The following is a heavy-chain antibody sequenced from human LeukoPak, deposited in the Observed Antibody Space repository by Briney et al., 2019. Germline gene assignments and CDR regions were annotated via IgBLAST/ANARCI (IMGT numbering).Heavy chain of an antibody. CDR1: GFTFSSYA. CDR2: ISYDGSNK. J-gene: IGHJ3*02. V-gene: IGHV3-30-3*01. Sequence: PGGSLRLSCAASGFTFSSYAMHWVRQAPGKGLEWVAVISYDGSNKYYADSAKARFTISRDSSKNALYLQMNSLRAEDTAVYYCARDGLGTDMVPKPSDAFDIWGQGTMVTVSS. D-gene: IGHD4/OR15-4a*01. CDR3: ARDGLGTDMVPKPSDAFDI.